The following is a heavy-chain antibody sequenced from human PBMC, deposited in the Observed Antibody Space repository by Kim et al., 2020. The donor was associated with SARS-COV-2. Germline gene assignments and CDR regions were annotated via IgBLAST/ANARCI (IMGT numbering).Heavy chain of an antibody. V-gene: IGHV3-48*03. CDR2: ISSSGSTI. D-gene: IGHD4-17*01. CDR1: GFTFSSYE. CDR3: ARDPSVTTTAGDY. J-gene: IGHJ4*02. Sequence: GGSLRLSCAASGFTFSSYEMNWVRQAPGKGLEWVSYISSSGSTIYYADSVKGRFTISRDNAKNSLYLQMNSLRAEDTAVYYCARDPSVTTTAGDYWGQGTLVTVSS.